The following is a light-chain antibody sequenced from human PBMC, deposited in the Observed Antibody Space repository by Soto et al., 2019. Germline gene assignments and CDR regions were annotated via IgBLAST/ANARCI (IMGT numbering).Light chain of an antibody. J-gene: IGKJ1*01. CDR1: QSVSGSS. CDR2: GAS. CDR3: LQYHTWPWT. Sequence: EIVLTLSPGTLSLSPGERATLSCRASQSVSGSSLAWYQHKPGQPPRLPIYGASSRATGIPDRFSGSGSGTEFTLTISSLQSEDFTVYSCLQYHTWPWTFGQGTKVDI. V-gene: IGKV3-20*01.